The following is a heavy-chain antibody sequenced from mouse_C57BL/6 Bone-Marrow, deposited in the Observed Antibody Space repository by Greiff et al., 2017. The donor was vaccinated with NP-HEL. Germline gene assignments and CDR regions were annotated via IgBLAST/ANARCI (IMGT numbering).Heavy chain of an antibody. D-gene: IGHD2-1*01. CDR3: ARCPLYGNYPTWFAY. Sequence: QVQLQQSGAELARPGASVKLSCKASGYTFTSYGISWVKQRTGQGLEWIGEIYPRSGNTYYNEKFKGKATLTADKSSSTAYMELRSLTSEDSAVYFCARCPLYGNYPTWFAYWGQGTLVTVSA. CDR2: IYPRSGNT. V-gene: IGHV1-81*01. J-gene: IGHJ3*01. CDR1: GYTFTSYG.